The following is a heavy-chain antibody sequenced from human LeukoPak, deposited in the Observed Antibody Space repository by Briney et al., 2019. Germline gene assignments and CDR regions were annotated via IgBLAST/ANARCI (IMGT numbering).Heavy chain of an antibody. D-gene: IGHD3-22*01. CDR1: GGSISGYY. CDR2: VYYSGST. Sequence: SETLSLTCTVSGGSISGYYWSWIRQSPGKGLVRIGYVYYSGSTNYNPSLKSRVTISIDMSRNQFSLKLSSVTAADTALYYCARHFTYYYDSSGYPRDAFDIWGQGTTVTVSS. CDR3: ARHFTYYYDSSGYPRDAFDI. J-gene: IGHJ3*02. V-gene: IGHV4-59*08.